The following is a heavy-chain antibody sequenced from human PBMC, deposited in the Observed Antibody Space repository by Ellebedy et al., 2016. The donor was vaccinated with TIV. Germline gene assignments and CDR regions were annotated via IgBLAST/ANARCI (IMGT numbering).Heavy chain of an antibody. CDR3: AKEAYDILTGSQMNGMDV. V-gene: IGHV3-30*18. CDR1: GFTFNSYG. J-gene: IGHJ6*02. D-gene: IGHD3-9*01. Sequence: GESLKISCAASGFTFNSYGMHWVRQAPGKGLEWLAFISYDGSNKYSADSVKGRFTISSDSSKNTLYLQMNSLRGEDTAMYYCAKEAYDILTGSQMNGMDVWGQGTTVTVSS. CDR2: ISYDGSNK.